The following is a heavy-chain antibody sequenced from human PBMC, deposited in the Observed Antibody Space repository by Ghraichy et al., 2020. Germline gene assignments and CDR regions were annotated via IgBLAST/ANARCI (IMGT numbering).Heavy chain of an antibody. CDR1: GFTFSSYA. D-gene: IGHD1-1*01. Sequence: GGSLRLSCAASGFTFSSYAMHWVRQAPGKGLEWVAVISYDGSNKYYADSVKGRFTISRDNSKNTLYLQMNSLRAEDTAVYYCARPTTLRKGWFDPWGQGTLVTVSS. CDR2: ISYDGSNK. V-gene: IGHV3-30*04. CDR3: ARPTTLRKGWFDP. J-gene: IGHJ5*02.